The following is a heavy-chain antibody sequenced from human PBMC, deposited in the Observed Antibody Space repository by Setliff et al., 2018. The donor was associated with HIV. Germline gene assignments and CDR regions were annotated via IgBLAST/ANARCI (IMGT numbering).Heavy chain of an antibody. CDR3: ATQTGFYNSHWYDY. J-gene: IGHJ4*02. CDR1: GFTFDEYV. D-gene: IGHD6-13*01. Sequence: GGSLRLSCAASGFTFDEYVMHWVRQAPGKGLEWVSGISWNSGSIGYADSVKGRFTISRDNAKNSVFLQMNSLRAEDTGVYYCATQTGFYNSHWYDYWGQGTMVTVSS. CDR2: ISWNSGSI. V-gene: IGHV3-9*01.